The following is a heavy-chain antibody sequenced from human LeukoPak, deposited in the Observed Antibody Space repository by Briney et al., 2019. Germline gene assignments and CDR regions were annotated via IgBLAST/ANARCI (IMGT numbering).Heavy chain of an antibody. CDR2: INHSGST. D-gene: IGHD3-9*01. J-gene: IGHJ4*02. V-gene: IGHV4-34*01. CDR3: ARGCVTDEVVDILTGLYFDY. Sequence: SETLSLTCAVYGGSFSGYYWSWIRQPPGKGLEWIGEINHSGSTNYNPSLKSRVTISVDTSKNQFSLKLSSVTAADTAVYYCARGCVTDEVVDILTGLYFDYWGQGTLVTVSS. CDR1: GGSFSGYY.